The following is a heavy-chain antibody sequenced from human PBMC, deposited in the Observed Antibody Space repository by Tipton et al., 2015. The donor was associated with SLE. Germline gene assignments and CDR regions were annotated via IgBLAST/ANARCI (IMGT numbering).Heavy chain of an antibody. CDR3: ARDRGSSWFFFDY. CDR2: IYSGGDT. CDR1: GFIVSSTY. J-gene: IGHJ4*02. V-gene: IGHV3-53*05. Sequence: SLRLSCAASGFIVSSTYMSWVRQAPGKGLQWVSVIYSGGDTYYADSVKGRFTISRDNSKNTVYLQMNSLRAEDTAVYYCARDRGSSWFFFDYWGQGTLVTVSS. D-gene: IGHD6-13*01.